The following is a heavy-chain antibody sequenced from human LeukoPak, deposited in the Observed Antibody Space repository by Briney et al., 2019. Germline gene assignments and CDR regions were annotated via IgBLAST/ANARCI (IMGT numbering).Heavy chain of an antibody. CDR2: IYHSGST. J-gene: IGHJ4*02. D-gene: IGHD6-19*01. Sequence: SETLSLTCSVSGGSIRRADHYWGWIRQSPGKGLEWIGSIYHSGSTYYNPSLQSRVTKSVDTSKNQFSLKLSSVTAADTAVYFCARGISNGRDHYFDSWGQGTQVTVSS. CDR1: GGSIRRADHY. V-gene: IGHV4-39*07. CDR3: ARGISNGRDHYFDS.